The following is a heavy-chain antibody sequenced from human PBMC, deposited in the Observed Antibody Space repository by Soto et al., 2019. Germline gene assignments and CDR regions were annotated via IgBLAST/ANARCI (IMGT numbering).Heavy chain of an antibody. CDR2: IGSSGRAI. D-gene: IGHD6-19*01. J-gene: IGHJ4*02. CDR3: ASHHSSGWLYFDS. Sequence: QLQLLESGGDLVKPGGSLRLYCAASGFTVSGNDLSWIRQAPGKGLEWVSSIGSSGRAIYYADSVKGRFTISRDNTKDSLYPHMSSLRAEDTAIYYCASHHSSGWLYFDSWGQGTLVTVSS. CDR1: GFTVSGND. V-gene: IGHV3-11*01.